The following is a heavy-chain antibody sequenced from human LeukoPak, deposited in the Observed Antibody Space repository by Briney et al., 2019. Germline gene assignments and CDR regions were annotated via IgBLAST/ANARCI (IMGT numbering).Heavy chain of an antibody. CDR2: ISSSSSYI. CDR1: GFTFSSYS. J-gene: IGHJ4*02. CDR3: ARASIGYGSGSYYDRDY. D-gene: IGHD3-10*01. Sequence: GGSLRLSCAASGFTFSSYSMNWVRQAPGKGLEWVSSISSSSSYIYYADSVKGRFTISRDNAKNSLYLQMNSLRAEDTAVYYCARASIGYGSGSYYDRDYWGQGTLVTVSS. V-gene: IGHV3-21*01.